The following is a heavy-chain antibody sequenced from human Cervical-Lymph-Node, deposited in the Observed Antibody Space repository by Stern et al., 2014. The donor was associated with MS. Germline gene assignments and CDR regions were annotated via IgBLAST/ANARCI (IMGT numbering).Heavy chain of an antibody. V-gene: IGHV5-10-1*03. J-gene: IGHJ4*02. CDR2: IDPSDSYT. CDR3: ASTIVEMATITNDY. D-gene: IGHD5-24*01. CDR1: GYSFTSYW. Sequence: QLVESGAEVKKPGESLRISCKGSGYSFTSYWISWVRQMPGKGLEWMGGIDPSDSYTNYSPSFQGHVTISADKSISTAYLQWSSLKASDTAMYYCASTIVEMATITNDYWGQGTLVTVSS.